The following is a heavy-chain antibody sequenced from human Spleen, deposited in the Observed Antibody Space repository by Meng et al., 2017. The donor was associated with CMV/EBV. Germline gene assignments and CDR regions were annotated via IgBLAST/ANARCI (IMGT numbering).Heavy chain of an antibody. CDR2: INPSGGST. CDR1: GYTLTELS. Sequence: ASVKVSCKVSGYTLTELSMHWVRQAPGKGLEWMGIINPSGGSTSSAQKLQGRVTMTTDTSTSTAYMELRSLRSDDTAVYYCARSEGRLIDFWSVHYGMDVWGQGTTVTVSS. CDR3: ARSEGRLIDFWSVHYGMDV. D-gene: IGHD3-3*01. V-gene: IGHV1-46*01. J-gene: IGHJ6*02.